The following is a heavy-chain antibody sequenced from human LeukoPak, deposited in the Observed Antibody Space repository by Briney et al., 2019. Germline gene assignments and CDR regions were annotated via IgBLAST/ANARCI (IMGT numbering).Heavy chain of an antibody. V-gene: IGHV3-30*04. CDR2: ISYDGRNQ. CDR3: ARDWYGSGSYGAFDI. CDR1: GFTFSGYA. J-gene: IGHJ3*02. Sequence: GGSLRLSCAASGFTFSGYAMHCVCQAPRKRLERGAVISYDGRNQYYAASLKGRFTISRDNSKNTLYLQMNSLRAEDTAVYYCARDWYGSGSYGAFDIWGQGTMVTVSS. D-gene: IGHD3-10*01.